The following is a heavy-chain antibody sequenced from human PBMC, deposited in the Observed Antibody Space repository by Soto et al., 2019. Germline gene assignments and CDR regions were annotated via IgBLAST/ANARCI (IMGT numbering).Heavy chain of an antibody. D-gene: IGHD3-22*01. Sequence: PGESLKISCKGSGYSFTSYWISWVRQMPGKGLEWMGRIDPSDSYTNYSPSFQGHVTISADKSISTAYLQWSSLKASDTAMYYCASDYYDSSGYYYSRFDPWGQGTLVTVSS. CDR1: GYSFTSYW. J-gene: IGHJ5*02. CDR3: ASDYYDSSGYYYSRFDP. CDR2: IDPSDSYT. V-gene: IGHV5-10-1*01.